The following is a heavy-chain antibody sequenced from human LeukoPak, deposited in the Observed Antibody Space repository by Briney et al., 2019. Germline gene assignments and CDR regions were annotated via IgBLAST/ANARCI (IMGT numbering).Heavy chain of an antibody. V-gene: IGHV4-30-2*01. CDR3: ARVPPLWLPHAFDI. J-gene: IGHJ3*02. CDR2: IYHSGST. D-gene: IGHD5-18*01. Sequence: SETLSLTCAVSGGSISSGGYSWSWIRQPPGKGLEWIGYIYHSGSTYYNPSLKSRVTISVDRSKNQFSLKLSSVTAADTAVYYCARVPPLWLPHAFDIWGQGTMVTVSS. CDR1: GGSISSGGYS.